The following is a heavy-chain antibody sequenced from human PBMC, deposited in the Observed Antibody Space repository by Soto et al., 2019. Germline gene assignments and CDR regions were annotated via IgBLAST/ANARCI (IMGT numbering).Heavy chain of an antibody. V-gene: IGHV1-69*06. CDR2: IIPIFGTA. CDR1: GGTFSSYA. Sequence: SVKVSCKASGGTFSSYAISWVRQAPGQGLEWMGGIIPIFGTANYAQKFQGRVTITADKSTSTAYMELSSLRSEDTAVYYCARATSYGSGSYYKRSWFDPWGQGTLVTVSS. D-gene: IGHD3-10*01. CDR3: ARATSYGSGSYYKRSWFDP. J-gene: IGHJ5*02.